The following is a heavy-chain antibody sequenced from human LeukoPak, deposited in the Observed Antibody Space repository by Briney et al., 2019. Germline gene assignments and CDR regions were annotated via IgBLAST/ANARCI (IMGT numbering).Heavy chain of an antibody. CDR2: IYHSGST. CDR3: ARHVRGYYYYYYMDV. D-gene: IGHD3-10*02. Sequence: SETLSLTCSVSGYSISSGYYWGWIRQPPGKGLEWIGSIYHSGSTYYNPSLKSRVTISVDTSKNQFSLKLSSVTAADTAVYYCARHVRGYYYYYYMDVWGKGTTVTISS. J-gene: IGHJ6*03. V-gene: IGHV4-38-2*02. CDR1: GYSISSGYY.